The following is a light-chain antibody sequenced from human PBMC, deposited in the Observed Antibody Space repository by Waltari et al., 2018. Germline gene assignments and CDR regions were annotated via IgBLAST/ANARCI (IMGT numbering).Light chain of an antibody. J-gene: IGKJ4*01. Sequence: DIVMTQSPDSLAVSLGERATINCKSSQSVLYSSNNKNYLAWYQQKPGQPPKLLIHLASIRESGVPDRFSGSGSGTDFTLTISSLQAEDVAVYFCQQYFGIPLTFGGGTKVEIK. CDR3: QQYFGIPLT. CDR1: QSVLYSSNNKNY. CDR2: LAS. V-gene: IGKV4-1*01.